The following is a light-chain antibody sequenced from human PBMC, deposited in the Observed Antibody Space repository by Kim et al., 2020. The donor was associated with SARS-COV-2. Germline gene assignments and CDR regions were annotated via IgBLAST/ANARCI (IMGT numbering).Light chain of an antibody. CDR3: QSYDSSNHWV. Sequence: KTVTISCTRRSGSIASNYVQWYQQRPGSAPTTVIYEDNQRPSGVPDRFSGSIDSSSNSASLTISGLKTKDEADYYCQSYDSSNHWVFGGGTQLTVL. CDR1: SGSIASNY. V-gene: IGLV6-57*03. J-gene: IGLJ3*02. CDR2: EDN.